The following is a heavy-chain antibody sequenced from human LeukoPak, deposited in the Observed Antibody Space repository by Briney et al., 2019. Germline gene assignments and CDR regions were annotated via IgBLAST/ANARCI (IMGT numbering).Heavy chain of an antibody. Sequence: GGSLRLSCAASGFTFSNYWLSWVRQVPGKGPEWVANIRQDRKELYYVDSVKGRFTISRDNAKNSLYLQMDSLRVDDTAVYYCARDKVSGPTLLDYWGQGTLVTVSS. CDR1: GFTFSNYW. V-gene: IGHV3-7*01. CDR2: IRQDRKEL. J-gene: IGHJ4*02. D-gene: IGHD5/OR15-5a*01. CDR3: ARDKVSGPTLLDY.